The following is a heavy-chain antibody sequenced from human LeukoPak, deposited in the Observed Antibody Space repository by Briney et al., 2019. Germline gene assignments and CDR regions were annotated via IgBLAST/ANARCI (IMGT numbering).Heavy chain of an antibody. CDR3: AKMPRIAAAGYIDY. Sequence: GGYLRLSCAASGFTFSSYAMSWVRQAPAKGLEWVSAISGSGGSTYYADSVKGRFTISRDNSKNTLYLQMNSLRAEDTAVYYCAKMPRIAAAGYIDYWGQGTLVTVSS. V-gene: IGHV3-23*01. CDR2: ISGSGGST. CDR1: GFTFSSYA. D-gene: IGHD6-13*01. J-gene: IGHJ4*02.